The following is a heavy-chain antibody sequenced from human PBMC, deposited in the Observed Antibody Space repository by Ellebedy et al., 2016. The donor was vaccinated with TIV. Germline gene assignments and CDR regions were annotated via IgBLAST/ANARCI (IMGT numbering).Heavy chain of an antibody. CDR3: ARDYTIFGVVSHYYYGMDV. V-gene: IGHV4-59*01. CDR1: GGSISSYY. Sequence: SETLSLTXTVSGGSISSYYWSWIRQPPGKGLEWIGYIYYSGSTNYNPSLKSRVTISVDTSKNQFSLKLSSVTAADKAVYYCARDYTIFGVVSHYYYGMDVWGQGTTVTVSS. D-gene: IGHD3-3*01. CDR2: IYYSGST. J-gene: IGHJ6*02.